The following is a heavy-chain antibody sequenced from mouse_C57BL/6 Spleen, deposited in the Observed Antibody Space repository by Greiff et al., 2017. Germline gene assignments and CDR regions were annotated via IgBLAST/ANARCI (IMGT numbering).Heavy chain of an antibody. Sequence: QVQLKESGPGLVQPSQSLSITCTVSGFSLTSYGVHWVRQSPGKGLEWLGVIWRGGSTDYNAAFMSRLSITKDNSKSQVFFKMNRLQADDTAIYYCAKSWVYYGNYGAMDYWGQGTSVTVSS. D-gene: IGHD2-1*01. CDR3: AKSWVYYGNYGAMDY. CDR2: IWRGGST. V-gene: IGHV2-5*01. CDR1: GFSLTSYG. J-gene: IGHJ4*01.